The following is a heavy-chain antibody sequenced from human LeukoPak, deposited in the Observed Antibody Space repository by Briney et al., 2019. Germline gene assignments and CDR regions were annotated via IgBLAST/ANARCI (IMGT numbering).Heavy chain of an antibody. CDR2: INSDGSST. D-gene: IGHD3-3*01. CDR3: AKATLYDFWRGYSYYFDY. J-gene: IGHJ4*02. V-gene: IGHV3-74*01. CDR1: GFTFSSYW. Sequence: PGGSLRLSCAASGFTFSSYWMHWVRQAPGKGLVWVSRINSDGSSTSYADSVKGRFTISRDNAKNTLYLQMNSLRAEDTAVYYCAKATLYDFWRGYSYYFDYWGQGTLVTVSS.